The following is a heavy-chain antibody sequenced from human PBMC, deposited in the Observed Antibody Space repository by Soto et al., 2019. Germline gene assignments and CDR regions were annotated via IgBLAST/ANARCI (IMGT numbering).Heavy chain of an antibody. CDR3: ARDRLRLIRGVPHYDGIDV. CDR1: GGSITSANFF. CDR2: IYHSGST. V-gene: IGHV4-31*03. Sequence: QVQLQESGPGLVKPSQTLSLTCTVSGGSITSANFFWTWIRQHPGKGLEWIGYIYHSGSTYYNPSLKSRFTISIDKSQNQFSLTLTSVTAADTAIYFCARDRLRLIRGVPHYDGIDVWGQGTTVTVSS. J-gene: IGHJ6*02. D-gene: IGHD3-10*01.